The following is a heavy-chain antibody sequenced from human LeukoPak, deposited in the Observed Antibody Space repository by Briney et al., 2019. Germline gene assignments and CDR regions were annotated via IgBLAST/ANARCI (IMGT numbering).Heavy chain of an antibody. CDR2: IYYSGST. CDR3: ARDRSYDSSGRKATDAFDI. J-gene: IGHJ3*02. CDR1: GGSISSSSYY. Sequence: PSETLSLTCTVSGGSISSSSYYWGWIRQPPGKGLEWIGSIYYSGSTYYNPSLKSRVTISVDTSKNQFSLKLSSVTAADTAVYYCARDRSYDSSGRKATDAFDIWGQGTMVTVSS. D-gene: IGHD3-22*01. V-gene: IGHV4-39*07.